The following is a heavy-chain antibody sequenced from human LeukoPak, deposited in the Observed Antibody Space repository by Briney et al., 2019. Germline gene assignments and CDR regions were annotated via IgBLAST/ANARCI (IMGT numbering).Heavy chain of an antibody. CDR1: GGTFSSYM. CDR2: IIPIFGTA. V-gene: IGHV1-69*06. J-gene: IGHJ4*02. CDR3: AMGVGAPEDLAVAADFDY. D-gene: IGHD6-19*01. Sequence: SVKVSCKASGGTFSSYMINWVRQPPGQGLQWMGGIIPIFGTANYAQKFQGRVTITADKSTSTAYMELSSLRSEDTAVYYCAMGVGAPEDLAVAADFDYWGQGTLVTVSS.